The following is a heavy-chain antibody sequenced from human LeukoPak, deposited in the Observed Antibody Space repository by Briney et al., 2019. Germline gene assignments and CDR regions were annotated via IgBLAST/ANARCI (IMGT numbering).Heavy chain of an antibody. Sequence: GGSLRLSCAPSGFTFSSYWMSWVRQAPGKGREWVANIKQDGSEKYYVDSVKGRFTISRDNAKNSLYLQMNSLRAEDTAVYYCVREIGSGWYRLDYWGQGTLVTVSS. CDR3: VREIGSGWYRLDY. J-gene: IGHJ4*02. V-gene: IGHV3-7*01. D-gene: IGHD6-19*01. CDR1: GFTFSSYW. CDR2: IKQDGSEK.